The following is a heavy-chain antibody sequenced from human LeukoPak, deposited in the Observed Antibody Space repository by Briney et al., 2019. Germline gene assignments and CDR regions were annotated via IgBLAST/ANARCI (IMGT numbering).Heavy chain of an antibody. J-gene: IGHJ4*02. CDR1: GGSISSGDYY. Sequence: SETLSLTCTVSGGSISSGDYYWSWIRQPPGKGLEWIGYIYYSGSTYYNPSLKSRVTISVDTSKNQFSLKLSSVTAADTAVYYCARERRVKIGDFDYWGQGTLVTVSS. CDR2: IYYSGST. CDR3: ARERRVKIGDFDY. D-gene: IGHD3-10*01. V-gene: IGHV4-30-4*01.